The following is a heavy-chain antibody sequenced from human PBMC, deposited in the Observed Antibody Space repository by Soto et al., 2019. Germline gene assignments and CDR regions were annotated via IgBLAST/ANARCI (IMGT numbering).Heavy chain of an antibody. CDR1: GFTFSSYG. V-gene: IGHV3-33*08. CDR3: ARESSLTGYKGWFDP. D-gene: IGHD3-9*01. Sequence: QVQLVESGGGVVQPGRSLRLSCAASGFTFSSYGMHWVRQAPGKGLEWVAGIWYDGSSKYYADSVKGRFTISRDNSKNTLYQQMNCVRDEDAGGYYCARESSLTGYKGWFDPWGQVPLVAVSP. J-gene: IGHJ5*02. CDR2: IWYDGSSK.